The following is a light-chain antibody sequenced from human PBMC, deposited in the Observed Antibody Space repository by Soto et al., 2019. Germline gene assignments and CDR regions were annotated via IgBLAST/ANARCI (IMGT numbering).Light chain of an antibody. V-gene: IGLV1-47*02. J-gene: IGLJ3*02. Sequence: QSVLTQPPSASGTPGQRVTISCSGSSSSIGSNYVYWYQQLPRTAPKLLIYSDNQRPSGVPDRFSGSKSGTSASLAISGLRYEDEADYYCAAWDDSLSGGVFGGGTKLTVL. CDR1: SSSIGSNY. CDR2: SDN. CDR3: AAWDDSLSGGV.